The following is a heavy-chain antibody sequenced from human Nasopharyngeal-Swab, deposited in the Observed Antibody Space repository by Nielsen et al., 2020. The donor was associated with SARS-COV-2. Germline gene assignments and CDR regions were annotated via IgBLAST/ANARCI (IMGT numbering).Heavy chain of an antibody. Sequence: ASVKVSCKASGYTFTRYAMHWVRQAPGQRLEWMGWINAGSGNTKYSQKFQGRVTITRDTSASTAYMELSSLRSEDTAVYYCARGDHKYYYGSGSWFAFDYWGQGTLVTVSS. CDR3: ARGDHKYYYGSGSWFAFDY. D-gene: IGHD3-10*01. V-gene: IGHV1-3*01. CDR2: INAGSGNT. CDR1: GYTFTRYA. J-gene: IGHJ4*02.